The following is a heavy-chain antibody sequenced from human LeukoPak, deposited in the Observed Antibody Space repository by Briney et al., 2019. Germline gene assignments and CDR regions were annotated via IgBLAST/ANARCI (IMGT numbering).Heavy chain of an antibody. CDR2: IRSSSSYI. CDR1: GFTFSSYS. V-gene: IGHV3-21*04. D-gene: IGHD3-22*01. Sequence: GGSLRLSCAASGFTFSSYSMNWVRQAPGKGLEWVSSIRSSSSYIYYADSVKGRFTISRDNAKNSLYLQMNSLRVDDTALYYCANGDESSGYYYSWTYWGQGTLVTVSS. CDR3: ANGDESSGYYYSWTY. J-gene: IGHJ4*02.